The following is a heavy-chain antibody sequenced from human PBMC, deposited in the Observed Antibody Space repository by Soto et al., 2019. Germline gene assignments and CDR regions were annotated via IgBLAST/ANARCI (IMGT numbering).Heavy chain of an antibody. D-gene: IGHD1-26*01. CDR3: VREASVPSFAELWYFDL. CDR2: ISGSGGDT. CDR1: GFTFSNHG. V-gene: IGHV3-23*01. J-gene: IGHJ2*01. Sequence: EVQLLESGGGLEQPGGSLRLSCAASGFTFSNHGMTWVRQAPGKGLEWVSSISGSGGDTYYADSVRGRFTISRDNSKGSLYMQLNRLRAEDTAVYYCVREASVPSFAELWYFDLWGRGTQVTVSS.